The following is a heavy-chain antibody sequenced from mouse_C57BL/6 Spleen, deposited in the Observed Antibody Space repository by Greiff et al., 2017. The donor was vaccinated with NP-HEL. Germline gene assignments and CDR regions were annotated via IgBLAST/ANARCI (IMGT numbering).Heavy chain of an antibody. CDR3: AKSGDYYGSSLAWFAY. J-gene: IGHJ3*01. CDR1: GFSLTSYG. V-gene: IGHV2-5*01. Sequence: VMLVESGPGLVQPSQSLSITCTVSGFSLTSYGVHWVRQSPGKGLEWLGVIWRGGSTDYNAAFMSRLSITKDNSKSQVFFKMNSLQADDTAIYYCAKSGDYYGSSLAWFAYWGQGTLVTVSA. CDR2: IWRGGST. D-gene: IGHD1-1*01.